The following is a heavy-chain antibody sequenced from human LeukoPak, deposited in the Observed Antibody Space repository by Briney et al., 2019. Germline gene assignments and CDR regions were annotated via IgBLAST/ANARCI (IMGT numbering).Heavy chain of an antibody. V-gene: IGHV3-7*01. D-gene: IGHD1-26*01. J-gene: IGHJ4*02. CDR2: IKQDGSEK. CDR3: ARKVQSWELLDY. Sequence: GGSLRLSCAASGFTFSSYSMNWVRQAPGKGLEWVANIKQDGSEKYYVDSVKGRFTISRDNAKNSLYLQMNSLRAEDTAVYYCARKVQSWELLDYWGQGTLVTVSS. CDR1: GFTFSSYS.